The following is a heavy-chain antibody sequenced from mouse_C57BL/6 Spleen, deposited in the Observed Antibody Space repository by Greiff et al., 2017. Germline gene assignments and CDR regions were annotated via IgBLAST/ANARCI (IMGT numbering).Heavy chain of an antibody. Sequence: VQLKESGPELVKPGASVKISCKASGYTFTDYYMNWVKQSHGTSLEWIGDINPNNGGTSYNQKFKGKATLTVDKSASTAYMELRSLTSEDSAVYYCATYGSSPWFAYWGQGTLVTVSA. V-gene: IGHV1-26*01. CDR3: ATYGSSPWFAY. J-gene: IGHJ3*01. CDR2: INPNNGGT. CDR1: GYTFTDYY. D-gene: IGHD1-1*01.